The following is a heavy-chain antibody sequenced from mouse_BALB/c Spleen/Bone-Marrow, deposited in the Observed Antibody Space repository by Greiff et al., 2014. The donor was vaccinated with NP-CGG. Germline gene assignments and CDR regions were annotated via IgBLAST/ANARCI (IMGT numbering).Heavy chain of an antibody. D-gene: IGHD4-1*01. Sequence: QVQLKESGAELARPWASVKLSCKASGYTFTSYWMQWVKQRPGQGLEWIGAIYPGDGDTRYTQKFKGKATLTADKSSSTAYMQLSSLASEDSAVYYCARLGRGLDYWGQGTTLTVSS. CDR3: ARLGRGLDY. CDR1: GYTFTSYW. V-gene: IGHV1-87*01. CDR2: IYPGDGDT. J-gene: IGHJ2*01.